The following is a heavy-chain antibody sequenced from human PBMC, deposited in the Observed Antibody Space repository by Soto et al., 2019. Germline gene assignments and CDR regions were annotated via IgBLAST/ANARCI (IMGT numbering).Heavy chain of an antibody. CDR3: ARDPAIYSGKFDYGLDV. CDR2: IGTSGKTI. V-gene: IGHV3-48*03. CDR1: GFTFSSYE. J-gene: IGHJ6*02. Sequence: GSLRLSCAVSGFTFSSYEMNWVRQAPGKGLEWVSYIGTSGKTIYYADSVRGRFTISRDNAKNSLYLQMNSLRAEDTAVYFCARDPAIYSGKFDYGLDVWGRGNPGHRLL. D-gene: IGHD4-4*01.